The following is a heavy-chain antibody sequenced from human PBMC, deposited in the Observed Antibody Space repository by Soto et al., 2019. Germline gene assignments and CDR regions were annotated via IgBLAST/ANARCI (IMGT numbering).Heavy chain of an antibody. D-gene: IGHD3-3*01. CDR3: VIDAYYDFWSGYLSERRCDY. Sequence: GGSLRLSCSASGFTFSSYAMHWVRQAPGKGLEYVSAISSNGGSTYYADSVKGRFTISRDNSKNTLYLQMSSLRAEDTAVYYCVIDAYYDFWSGYLSERRCDYGGQGTLGTVSS. CDR1: GFTFSSYA. J-gene: IGHJ4*02. CDR2: ISSNGGST. V-gene: IGHV3-64D*06.